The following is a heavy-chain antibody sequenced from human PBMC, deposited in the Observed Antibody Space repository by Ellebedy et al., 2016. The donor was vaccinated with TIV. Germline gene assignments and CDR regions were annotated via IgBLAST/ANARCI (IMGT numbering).Heavy chain of an antibody. J-gene: IGHJ4*02. CDR2: ISHDGNIQ. V-gene: IGHV3-30*03. Sequence: GGSLRLSXVASGITFSSFGMHWVRQAPGKGLEWVAVISHDGNIQHYGDSVKGRFTISRANSKNTLFLSMNSLRTEDTAVYYCSRRYFDYWGQGTPVTVSS. CDR3: SRRYFDY. CDR1: GITFSSFG.